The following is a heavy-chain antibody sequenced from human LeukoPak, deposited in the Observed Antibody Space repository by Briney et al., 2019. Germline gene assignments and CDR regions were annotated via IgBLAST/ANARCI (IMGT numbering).Heavy chain of an antibody. J-gene: IGHJ4*02. CDR3: VRGSSDWAGTDY. CDR1: GFTFSSHW. Sequence: PGGSLKLSFVVPGFTFSSHWMHWVRQAPGKGLFWVSRLNDDGTYVDYADSVRGRFTISRDNAKNMLHLQMNSLRVEDTAVYYCVRGSSDWAGTDYWGQGTLVTVSS. D-gene: IGHD2-21*02. CDR2: LNDDGTYV. V-gene: IGHV3-74*01.